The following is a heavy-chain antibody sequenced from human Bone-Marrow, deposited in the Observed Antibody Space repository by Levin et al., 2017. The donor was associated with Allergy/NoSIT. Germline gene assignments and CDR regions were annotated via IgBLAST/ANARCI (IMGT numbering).Heavy chain of an antibody. CDR1: GFTFDDYA. D-gene: IGHD2-2*01. Sequence: GGSLRLSCAASGFTFDDYAMHWVRQAPGKGLEWVSGISWNSGSIGYADSVKGRFTISRDNAKNSLYLQMNSLRAEDTALYYCAKGGAESRTTFDYWGQGTLVTVSS. J-gene: IGHJ4*02. V-gene: IGHV3-9*01. CDR2: ISWNSGSI. CDR3: AKGGAESRTTFDY.